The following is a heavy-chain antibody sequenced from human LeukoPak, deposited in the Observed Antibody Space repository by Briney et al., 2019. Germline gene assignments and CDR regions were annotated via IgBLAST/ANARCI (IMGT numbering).Heavy chain of an antibody. CDR3: AKVYYYGSGSYSIAYYFDY. CDR1: GFTFSSYA. Sequence: PGGSLRLSCAASGFTFSSYAMSWVRQAPGKGLEWVSAISGSGGSTYYADSVKGRFTISRDNSKNTLYLQMNSLRAEDTAAYYCAKVYYYGSGSYSIAYYFDYWGQGTLVTVSS. J-gene: IGHJ4*02. V-gene: IGHV3-23*01. D-gene: IGHD3-10*01. CDR2: ISGSGGST.